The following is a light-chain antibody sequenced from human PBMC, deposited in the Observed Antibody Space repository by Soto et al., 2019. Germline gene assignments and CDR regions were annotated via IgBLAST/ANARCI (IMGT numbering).Light chain of an antibody. Sequence: QSALTQPRSVSGSPGQSVAISCTGTSSDVGGYNHVSWYQQHPGEAPKLMIYDVTKRPSGVPDRFSGSKSGNTASLTISGLQDEDEADYYCCSYAGSIYVFGTGTKLTVL. CDR1: SSDVGGYNH. J-gene: IGLJ1*01. V-gene: IGLV2-11*01. CDR3: CSYAGSIYV. CDR2: DVT.